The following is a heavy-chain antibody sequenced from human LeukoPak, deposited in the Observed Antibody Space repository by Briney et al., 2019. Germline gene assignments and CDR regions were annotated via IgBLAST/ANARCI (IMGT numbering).Heavy chain of an antibody. Sequence: PGGSLRLSCAASGFTFSSYSMNWVRQAPGKGLEWVSYISSSSSTIYYADSVKGRFTISRDNAKNSLYLQMNSLRAEDTAVYYCASYCSGGSCYYYYYYGMDVSGQGTTVTVSS. CDR3: ASYCSGGSCYYYYYYGMDV. D-gene: IGHD2-15*01. J-gene: IGHJ6*02. V-gene: IGHV3-48*01. CDR1: GFTFSSYS. CDR2: ISSSSSTI.